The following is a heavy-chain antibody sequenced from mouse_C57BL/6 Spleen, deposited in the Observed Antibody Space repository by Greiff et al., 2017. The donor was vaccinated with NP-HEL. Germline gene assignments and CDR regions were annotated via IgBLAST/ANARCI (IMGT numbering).Heavy chain of an antibody. CDR2: IDPENGDT. CDR1: GFNIKDDY. Sequence: EVQLQQSGAELVRPGASVKLSCTASGFNIKDDYMHWVKQRPEQGLEWIGWIDPENGDTEYASKFQGKATITADTSSNTAYLQLSSLTSEDTAVYYCTTGRTGFAYWGQGTLVTVSA. V-gene: IGHV14-4*01. CDR3: TTGRTGFAY. D-gene: IGHD4-1*01. J-gene: IGHJ3*01.